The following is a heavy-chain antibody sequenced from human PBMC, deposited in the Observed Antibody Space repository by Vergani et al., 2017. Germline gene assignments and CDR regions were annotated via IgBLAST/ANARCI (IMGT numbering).Heavy chain of an antibody. V-gene: IGHV3-21*01. D-gene: IGHD6-13*01. CDR1: GFTFSSYS. CDR3: ARKQQLASGGMDG. CDR2: ISSSSSSI. J-gene: IGHJ6*02. Sequence: EVPLVESGGGLVKPGGSLRLSCAASGFTFSSYSMNWVRQAPGKGLEWVSSISSSSSSIYYADSVKGRFTISRDNAKNSLYLQMNSLRAEDTAVYYCARKQQLASGGMDGWGRGTTVTVSS.